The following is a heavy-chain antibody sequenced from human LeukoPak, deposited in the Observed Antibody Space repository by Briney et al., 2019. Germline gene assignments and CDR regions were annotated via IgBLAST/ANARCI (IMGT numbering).Heavy chain of an antibody. CDR3: ARVRTDSSGYYYEGYDY. J-gene: IGHJ4*02. Sequence: TGGSLRLSCAASGFNVRNNYMSWVRQAPGKGLEWVSVIHNGGDTYYTDSVKGRFTISRDNSKNTLYLQMNSLRAEDTAVYYCARVRTDSSGYYYEGYDYWGQGTLVTVSS. D-gene: IGHD3-22*01. CDR2: IHNGGDT. CDR1: GFNVRNNY. V-gene: IGHV3-66*01.